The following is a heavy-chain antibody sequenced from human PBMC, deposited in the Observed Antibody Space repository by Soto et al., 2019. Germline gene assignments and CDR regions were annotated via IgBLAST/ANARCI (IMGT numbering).Heavy chain of an antibody. Sequence: EVQLLESGGGLVQPGGSLRLSCAASGFTFSRHSMTWVRQAPGKGLEWVSSISDSGGTTYYADSVKGRFSISRDNSRNTMYLQMNSVRVDHTAIYYRARHMRWVDTAGMDAFDIWGQGTVVTVSS. V-gene: IGHV3-23*01. CDR2: ISDSGGTT. D-gene: IGHD5-18*01. J-gene: IGHJ3*02. CDR1: GFTFSRHS. CDR3: ARHMRWVDTAGMDAFDI.